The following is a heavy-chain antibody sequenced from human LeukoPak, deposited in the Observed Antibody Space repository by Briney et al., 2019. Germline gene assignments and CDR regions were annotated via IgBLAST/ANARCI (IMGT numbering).Heavy chain of an antibody. CDR2: IIPIFGTA. Sequence: SVKVSCKASGGTFSSYAISWVRQAPGQGLEWMGGIIPIFGTANYAQKFQGRVTITTDESTSTAYMELSSLRSEDTAVYYCARARSTVVVPGAFDIWGQGTMVTVSS. J-gene: IGHJ3*02. D-gene: IGHD2-21*01. V-gene: IGHV1-69*05. CDR3: ARARSTVVVPGAFDI. CDR1: GGTFSSYA.